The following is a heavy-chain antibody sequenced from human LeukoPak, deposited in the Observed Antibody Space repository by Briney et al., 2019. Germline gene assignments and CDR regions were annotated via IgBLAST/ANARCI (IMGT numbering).Heavy chain of an antibody. Sequence: PGGSLRLSCAASGFTFSNYAMNWVRQAPGKGLEWVSSISRSGNFIYYGDSVKGRFTISRDNAKNSLYLQMNSLRAEDTAVYYCARVETTGRTWGQGNLVSVSA. CDR3: ARVETTGRT. CDR1: GFTFSNYA. CDR2: ISRSGNFI. D-gene: IGHD1-14*01. J-gene: IGHJ4*02. V-gene: IGHV3-21*01.